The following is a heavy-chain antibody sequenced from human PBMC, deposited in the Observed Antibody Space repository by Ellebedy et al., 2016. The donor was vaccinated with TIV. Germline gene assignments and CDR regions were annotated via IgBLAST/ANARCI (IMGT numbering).Heavy chain of an antibody. Sequence: GESLKISCAASGSSFSNYGMHWVRQAPGKGLEWVALIWYDGSKQYYADSVKGRFTISRDNSKNTLYLQMNSLRAEDTAVYYCARDYCSSTSCFVYYYYGMDVWGQGTTVTVSS. CDR2: IWYDGSKQ. V-gene: IGHV3-33*01. CDR1: GSSFSNYG. CDR3: ARDYCSSTSCFVYYYYGMDV. D-gene: IGHD2-2*01. J-gene: IGHJ6*02.